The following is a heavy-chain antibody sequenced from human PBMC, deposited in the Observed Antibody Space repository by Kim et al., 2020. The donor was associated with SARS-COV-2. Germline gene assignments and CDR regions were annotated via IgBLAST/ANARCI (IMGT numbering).Heavy chain of an antibody. CDR2: IYHSGST. D-gene: IGHD2-8*01. J-gene: IGHJ6*02. CDR1: GGSISSSNW. CDR3: ARGIVLMVYAIGSGWADGMDV. Sequence: SETLSLTCAVSGGSISSSNWWSWVRQPPGTGLEWIGEIYHSGSTNYNPSLKSRVTISVDKSKNQFSLKLSSVTAADTAVYYCARGIVLMVYAIGSGWADGMDVWGQGTTVTVSS. V-gene: IGHV4-4*02.